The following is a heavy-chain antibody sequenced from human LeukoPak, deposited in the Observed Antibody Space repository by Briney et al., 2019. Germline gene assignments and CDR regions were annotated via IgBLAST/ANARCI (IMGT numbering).Heavy chain of an antibody. Sequence: ASVKVSCKASGYTFTGYYMHWVRQAPGQGLEWMGWINTNTGNPTYAQGFTGRFVFSLDTSVSTAYLQISSLKAEDTAVYYCAREVRQQLEAFDIWGQGTMVTVSS. CDR1: GYTFTGYY. V-gene: IGHV7-4-1*02. CDR3: AREVRQQLEAFDI. J-gene: IGHJ3*02. CDR2: INTNTGNP. D-gene: IGHD6-13*01.